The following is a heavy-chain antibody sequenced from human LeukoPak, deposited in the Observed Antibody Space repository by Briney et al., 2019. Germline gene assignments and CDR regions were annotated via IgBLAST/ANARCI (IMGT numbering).Heavy chain of an antibody. CDR3: ARDPHGGSWLDY. CDR2: INPNSGGT. Sequence: ASVKVSCKASGYTFTGYYMHWVRQAPGQGLEWMGRINPNSGGTNYAQKFQGRVTMTRDTSISTAYMELSRLRSGDTAVYYCARDPHGGSWLDYWGQGTLVTVSS. D-gene: IGHD1-26*01. J-gene: IGHJ4*02. V-gene: IGHV1-2*06. CDR1: GYTFTGYY.